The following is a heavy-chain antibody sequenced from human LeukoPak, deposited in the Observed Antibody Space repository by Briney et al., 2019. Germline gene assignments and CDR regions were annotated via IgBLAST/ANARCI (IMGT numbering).Heavy chain of an antibody. Sequence: PGGSLRLSCAASGFTFSSYGMHWVRQAPGKGLEWVAVIWYDGSNKYYADSVKGRFTISRDNSKNTLYLQMNSLRAEDTAVYYCARELSLAVAGTPQDYWGQGTLVTVSS. CDR3: ARELSLAVAGTPQDY. CDR1: GFTFSSYG. J-gene: IGHJ4*02. V-gene: IGHV3-33*01. D-gene: IGHD6-19*01. CDR2: IWYDGSNK.